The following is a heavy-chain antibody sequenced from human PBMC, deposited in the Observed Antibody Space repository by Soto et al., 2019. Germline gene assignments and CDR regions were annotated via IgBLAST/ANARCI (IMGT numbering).Heavy chain of an antibody. CDR3: ARSWGRYCSSTSCSPLYYFDY. CDR2: IYPGDSDT. Sequence: HGESLKISCKGSGYSFTSYWIGWVRQMPGKGLEWMGIIYPGDSDTRYSPSFQGQVTISADKSISTAYLQWSSLKASDTAMYYCARSWGRYCSSTSCSPLYYFDYWGQGTLVTVSS. CDR1: GYSFTSYW. V-gene: IGHV5-51*01. D-gene: IGHD2-2*01. J-gene: IGHJ4*02.